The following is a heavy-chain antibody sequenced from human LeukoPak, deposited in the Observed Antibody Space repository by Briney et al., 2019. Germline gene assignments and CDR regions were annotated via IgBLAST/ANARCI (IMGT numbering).Heavy chain of an antibody. CDR3: TKGYSGYDYAFDY. J-gene: IGHJ4*02. D-gene: IGHD5-12*01. CDR2: ISYDGTRK. CDR1: GFTFSSYG. V-gene: IGHV3-30*18. Sequence: GGSLRLSCAASGFTFSSYGMHWVRQAPGKGLEWVAVISYDGTRKQYVDSVKGRFTISRDNSKNTLYLQMNSLRGEDTAVYYCTKGYSGYDYAFDYWGQGTLVTVSS.